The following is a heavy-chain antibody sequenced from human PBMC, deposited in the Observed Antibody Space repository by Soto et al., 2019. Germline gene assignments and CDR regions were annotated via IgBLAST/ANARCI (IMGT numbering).Heavy chain of an antibody. V-gene: IGHV3-7*05. D-gene: IGHD2-15*01. J-gene: IGHJ4*02. CDR3: TGDKLY. CDR2: IMPHGSGT. CDR1: EFTFSSNW. Sequence: GGSQRHSYTGSEFTFSSNWMHWVRQAPGKGLEWVANIMPHGSGTNYVDSVKGRFTISRDSAENSLYLQMNSLRAEDTAVYYCTGDKLYWGQGTVVTVSS.